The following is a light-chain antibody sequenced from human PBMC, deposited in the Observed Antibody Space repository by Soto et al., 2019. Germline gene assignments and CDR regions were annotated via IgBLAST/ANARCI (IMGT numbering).Light chain of an antibody. CDR2: GSS. V-gene: IGKV3-20*01. CDR3: QQFGRSLYT. Sequence: EVVLTQSPGTLSLSPGDRATLSCRASQSVSRNYLAWSQQKPGQAPRLFIYGSSNRATGIPDRFSGSGSGTDFTLTITRLEPEDFAVYYCQQFGRSLYTFGQGTKLEIK. CDR1: QSVSRNY. J-gene: IGKJ2*01.